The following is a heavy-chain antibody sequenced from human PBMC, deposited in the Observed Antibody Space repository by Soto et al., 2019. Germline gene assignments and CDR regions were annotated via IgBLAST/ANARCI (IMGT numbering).Heavy chain of an antibody. Sequence: QVQVVQSGAEVKKPGSSVKVSCRTSGGSFNTYAVSWVRQAPGHGLEWLGGLIPIFGKANYARKFHARVPITADEATCTAFMELSRLRSKDTAVYYGERSSECRNVHPYEINVWGLGTTIAVSS. CDR1: GGSFNTYA. CDR2: LIPIFGKA. V-gene: IGHV1-69*01. D-gene: IGHD5-12*01. J-gene: IGHJ6*02. CDR3: ERSSECRNVHPYEINV.